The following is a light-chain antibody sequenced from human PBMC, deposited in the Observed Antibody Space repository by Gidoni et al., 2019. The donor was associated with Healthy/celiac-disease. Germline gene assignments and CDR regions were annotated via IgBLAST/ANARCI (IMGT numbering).Light chain of an antibody. CDR2: VAS. Sequence: EIVMTQSSATLSVSPGERATLSCRASQSVSNNLAWYQQKPGQAPRLLIYVASTRATGIPARFSGSGSGTEFTLTISSLQSEDFAVYSCQQYNNWPLTFGGGTKVEIK. CDR3: QQYNNWPLT. CDR1: QSVSNN. J-gene: IGKJ4*01. V-gene: IGKV3-15*01.